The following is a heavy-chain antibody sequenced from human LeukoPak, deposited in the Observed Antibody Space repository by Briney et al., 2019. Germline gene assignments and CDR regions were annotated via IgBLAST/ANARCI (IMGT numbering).Heavy chain of an antibody. CDR1: GYSFTSYW. Sequence: GESLKISCKGSGYSFTSYWIGWVRQMPGKGLEWLGIIYPGDSDTRYSPSFQGQVTISADKSISTAYLRWSSLKASDTAMYYCASVTCSSTSCYGPEYFQHWGQGTLVTVSS. V-gene: IGHV5-51*01. J-gene: IGHJ1*01. D-gene: IGHD2-2*01. CDR2: IYPGDSDT. CDR3: ASVTCSSTSCYGPEYFQH.